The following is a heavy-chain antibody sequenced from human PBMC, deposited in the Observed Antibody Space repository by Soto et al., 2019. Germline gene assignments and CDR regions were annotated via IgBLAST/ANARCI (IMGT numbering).Heavy chain of an antibody. J-gene: IGHJ6*02. CDR1: GGSFSGYY. Sequence: SETLSLTCAVYGGSFSGYYWSWIRQPPGKXLEWIGEINHSGSTNYNPSLKSRVTISVDTSKNQFSLKLSSVTAADTAVYYCARVKTVTTGFGNNYYYYGMDVWGQGTTVTVCS. CDR3: ARVKTVTTGFGNNYYYYGMDV. V-gene: IGHV4-34*01. CDR2: INHSGST. D-gene: IGHD4-4*01.